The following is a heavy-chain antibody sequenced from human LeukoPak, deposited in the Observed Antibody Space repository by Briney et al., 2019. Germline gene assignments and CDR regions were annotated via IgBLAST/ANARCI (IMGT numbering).Heavy chain of an antibody. CDR2: IYYSGST. D-gene: IGHD5-12*01. CDR1: GGSISSYY. Sequence: PSETLSLTCTVSGGSISSYYWSWIRKPPGRGLEYIGFIYYSGSTKYNPPLKSRVTISVDTSKNQFYLKLNSVTAADTAVYYCARRSESGYSFDNWGQGTLVTVSS. J-gene: IGHJ4*02. V-gene: IGHV4-59*01. CDR3: ARRSESGYSFDN.